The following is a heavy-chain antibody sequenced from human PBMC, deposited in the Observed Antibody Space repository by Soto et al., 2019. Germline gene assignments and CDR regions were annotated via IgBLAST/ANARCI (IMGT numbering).Heavy chain of an antibody. V-gene: IGHV4-4*02. Sequence: SETLSLTCAVSGGSISGSNWWSWVRQPPGKGLEWIGEIYHSGSTNYNPSLKSRVTISVDKSKNQFSLKLSSVTAADTAVYYCARPGFGASNYYYGMDVWGQGTTVTVSS. CDR1: GGSISGSNW. J-gene: IGHJ6*02. CDR3: ARPGFGASNYYYGMDV. CDR2: IYHSGST. D-gene: IGHD3-10*01.